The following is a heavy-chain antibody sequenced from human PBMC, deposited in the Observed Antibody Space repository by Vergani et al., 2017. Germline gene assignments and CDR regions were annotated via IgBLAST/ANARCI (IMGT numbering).Heavy chain of an antibody. V-gene: IGHV4-59*12. J-gene: IGHJ2*01. CDR1: GGSISSYY. CDR2: IYYSGST. CDR3: ARRGVSSRPTYWYFDL. Sequence: QVQLQESGPGLVKPSETLSLTCTVSGGSISSYYWSWIRQPPGKGLEWIGYIYYSGSTNYNPSLKSRVTISVDKSKNQFSLKLSSVTAADTAVYYCARRGVSSRPTYWYFDLWGRGTLVTVSS.